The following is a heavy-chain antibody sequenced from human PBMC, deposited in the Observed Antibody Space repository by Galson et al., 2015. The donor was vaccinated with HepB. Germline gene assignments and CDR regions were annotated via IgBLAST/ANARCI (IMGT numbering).Heavy chain of an antibody. V-gene: IGHV1-18*01. D-gene: IGHD3-10*01. J-gene: IGHJ3*02. Sequence: SVTVSCKASGYTFTSYGISWVRQAPGQGLEWMGWISAYNGNTNYAQKLQGRVTMTTDTSTSTAYMELRSLRSDDTAVYYCARDPDNYYGSGSSDDAFDIWGQGTMVPVSS. CDR3: ARDPDNYYGSGSSDDAFDI. CDR1: GYTFTSYG. CDR2: ISAYNGNT.